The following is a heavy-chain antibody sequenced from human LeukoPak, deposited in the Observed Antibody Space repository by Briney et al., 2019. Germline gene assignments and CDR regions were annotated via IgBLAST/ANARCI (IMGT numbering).Heavy chain of an antibody. CDR3: AADPTSGDAFDI. CDR2: IIPIFGTA. D-gene: IGHD1-26*01. J-gene: IGHJ3*02. Sequence: SVKVSCKASGGTFSSYAISWVRQATGQGLEWMGGIIPIFGTANYAQKFQGRVTITADESTSTAYMELSSLRSEDTAVYYCAADPTSGDAFDIWGQGTMVTVSS. V-gene: IGHV1-69*13. CDR1: GGTFSSYA.